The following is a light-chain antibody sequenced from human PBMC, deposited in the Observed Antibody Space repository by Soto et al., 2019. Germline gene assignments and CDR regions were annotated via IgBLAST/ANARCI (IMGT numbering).Light chain of an antibody. J-gene: IGLJ2*01. V-gene: IGLV1-44*01. CDR2: SNT. Sequence: QSVLTQPPSASGTPGQTIAISCSGGSSNIGSHTVNWYQQLPGTAPRLLIYSNTQRPSGVPDRFSGSNTGTSASLAISGLQSEYEGDYYCAAWDDSLNSVVFGGGTKVTVL. CDR3: AAWDDSLNSVV. CDR1: SSNIGSHT.